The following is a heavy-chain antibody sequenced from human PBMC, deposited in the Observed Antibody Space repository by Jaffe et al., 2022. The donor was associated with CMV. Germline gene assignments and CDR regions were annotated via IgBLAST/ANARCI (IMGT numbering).Heavy chain of an antibody. J-gene: IGHJ4*02. V-gene: IGHV4-39*01. CDR2: IYYSGST. CDR1: GGSISSSSYY. Sequence: QLQLQESGPGLVKPSETLSLTCTVSGGSISSSSYYWGWIRQPPGKGLEWIGSIYYSGSTYYNPSLKSRVTISVDTSKNQFSLKLSSVTAADTAVYYCARLKPAGYSSGHFDYWGQGTLVTVSS. D-gene: IGHD6-19*01. CDR3: ARLKPAGYSSGHFDY.